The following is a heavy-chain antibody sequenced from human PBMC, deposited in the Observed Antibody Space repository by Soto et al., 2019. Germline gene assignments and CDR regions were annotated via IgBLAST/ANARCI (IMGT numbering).Heavy chain of an antibody. D-gene: IGHD6-6*01. CDR1: GGSFSGYY. CDR2: SNHSGST. Sequence: QVQLQQWGAGLLKPSETLSLTCAVYGGSFSGYYWCWIRQPPATGLEWIGESNHSGSTNYNPTLKGRVTISVHTSKNQFSLKLSSVTAADTAGYYCARCHGRAARSWFDPWGQGTLVTVSS. J-gene: IGHJ5*02. V-gene: IGHV4-34*01. CDR3: ARCHGRAARSWFDP.